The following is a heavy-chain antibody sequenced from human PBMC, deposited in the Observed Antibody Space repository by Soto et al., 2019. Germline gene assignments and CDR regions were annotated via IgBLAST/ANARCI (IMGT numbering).Heavy chain of an antibody. J-gene: IGHJ5*01. CDR1: GGSFSGYY. D-gene: IGHD5-18*01. CDR3: AAQATWIQRWVSLDWLDV. V-gene: IGHV4-34*01. Sequence: PSETLSLTCAVYGGSFSGYYWSWIRQPPGKGLEWIGEINHSGSTNYNPSLKSRVTISVDTSKNQFSLKLSSVTAADTAVYYCAAQATWIQRWVSLDWLDVWGQGTMVTLSS. CDR2: INHSGST.